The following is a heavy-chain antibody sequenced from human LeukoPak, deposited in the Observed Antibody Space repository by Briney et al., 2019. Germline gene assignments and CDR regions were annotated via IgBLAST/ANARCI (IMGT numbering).Heavy chain of an antibody. Sequence: GGSLRLSCAASGFTFSNAWMSWVRQAPGKGLEWVGRIKIKTDGGTIEYGAPVKGRFTISRGDSKNTLYLQMNTLETEDTGVYYCTRISGSSSGPFDYWGQGSLVTVSS. CDR2: IKIKTDGGTI. D-gene: IGHD1-26*01. CDR1: GFTFSNAW. CDR3: TRISGSSSGPFDY. J-gene: IGHJ4*02. V-gene: IGHV3-15*01.